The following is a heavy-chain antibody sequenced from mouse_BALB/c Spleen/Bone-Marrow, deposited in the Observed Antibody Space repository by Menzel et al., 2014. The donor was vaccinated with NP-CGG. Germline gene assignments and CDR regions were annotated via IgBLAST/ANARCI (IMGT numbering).Heavy chain of an antibody. CDR2: IYYSGTI. D-gene: IGHD2-2*01. Sequence: VQLKESGPGLVEPSQTVSLTCTVTGISITTGNYRWSWIRQFPGNKLEWIGYIYYSGTITYNPSLTSRTTITRDTSKNQFFLEMNSLTAEDTATYYCARGYDYFDYWGQGTTLTVSS. CDR1: GISITTGNYR. J-gene: IGHJ2*01. V-gene: IGHV3-5*02. CDR3: ARGYDYFDY.